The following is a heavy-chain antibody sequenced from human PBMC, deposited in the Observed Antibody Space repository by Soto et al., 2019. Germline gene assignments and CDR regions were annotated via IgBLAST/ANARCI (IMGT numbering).Heavy chain of an antibody. V-gene: IGHV4-4*07. CDR1: GVSISTYH. Sequence: SETLSLTCIVSGVSISTYHWSWIRQPAGKGLEWIGRMHTSGSTNYNPSLKSRVTISVDTSKNQFSLKLSSVTAADTAVYYCARAGTTIFGVVINGFDPWGQGTLVTVSS. CDR3: ARAGTTIFGVVINGFDP. CDR2: MHTSGST. D-gene: IGHD3-3*01. J-gene: IGHJ5*02.